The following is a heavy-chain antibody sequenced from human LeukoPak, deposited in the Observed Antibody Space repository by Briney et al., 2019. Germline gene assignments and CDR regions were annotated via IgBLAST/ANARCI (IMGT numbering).Heavy chain of an antibody. J-gene: IGHJ4*02. CDR2: INSDGSST. CDR1: GFTFSSYA. CDR3: ARELRFLEWLLLDY. V-gene: IGHV3-74*01. D-gene: IGHD3-3*01. Sequence: GGSLRLSCAASGFTFSSYAMSWVRQAPGKGLVWVSRINSDGSSTSYADSVKGRFTISRDNAKNTLYLQMNSLRAEDTAVYYCARELRFLEWLLLDYWGQGTLVTVSS.